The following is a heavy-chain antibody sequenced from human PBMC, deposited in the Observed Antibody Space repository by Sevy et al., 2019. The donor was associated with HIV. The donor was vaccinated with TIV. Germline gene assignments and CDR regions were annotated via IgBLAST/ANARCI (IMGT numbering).Heavy chain of an antibody. Sequence: GGSLRLSCAASGFTFSSYWMSWVRQAPGKGLEWVTNIKQDGSEKYYVDSVKGRFTISRDNAKNSLYLQMNSLRAEDTAVYYCARDHSLYDSSGYYVPVLDYWGQGTLVTVSS. CDR1: GFTFSSYW. CDR3: ARDHSLYDSSGYYVPVLDY. V-gene: IGHV3-7*01. J-gene: IGHJ4*02. CDR2: IKQDGSEK. D-gene: IGHD3-22*01.